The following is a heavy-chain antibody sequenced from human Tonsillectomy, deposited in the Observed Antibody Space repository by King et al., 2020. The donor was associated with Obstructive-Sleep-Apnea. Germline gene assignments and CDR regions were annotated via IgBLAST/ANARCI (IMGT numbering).Heavy chain of an antibody. D-gene: IGHD3-22*01. CDR2: IRYDGSNK. J-gene: IGHJ4*02. Sequence: VQLVESGGGAVQPGRSLGLSCAASGFTFSSYGMHWVRQAPGKGLGWVAFIRYDGSNKYYADSVKGRFPISRDNSKNTLYLQMNSLRAEDPAVYYCAKEGDYYDSSGHDTFDYWGQGTLVTVSS. V-gene: IGHV3-30*02. CDR3: AKEGDYYDSSGHDTFDY. CDR1: GFTFSSYG.